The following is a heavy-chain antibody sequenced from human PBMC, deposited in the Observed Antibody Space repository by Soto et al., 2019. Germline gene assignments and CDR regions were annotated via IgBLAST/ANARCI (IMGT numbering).Heavy chain of an antibody. Sequence: GASVKVSCKASGGTFSSYAISWVRQAPGQGLEWMGGIIPIFGTANYAQKFQGRVTITADESTSTADMELSSLRSEDTAVYYCAREEIAAAGPPDYWVQGTLVTV. CDR3: AREEIAAAGPPDY. J-gene: IGHJ4*02. CDR1: GGTFSSYA. V-gene: IGHV1-69*13. D-gene: IGHD6-13*01. CDR2: IIPIFGTA.